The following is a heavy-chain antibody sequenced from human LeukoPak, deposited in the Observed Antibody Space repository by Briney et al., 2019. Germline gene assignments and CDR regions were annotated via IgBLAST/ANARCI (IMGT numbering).Heavy chain of an antibody. V-gene: IGHV1-3*03. D-gene: IGHD6-13*01. J-gene: IGHJ4*02. Sequence: EASVKVSCKASGYTFTNYVMHWVRQAPGQRLEWMGWINAGNGNTKYSQEFQGRVTTTRDTSASTVYMELSSLRSEDMAVYYCARDRGSSSWYLDYWGQGTLVTVSS. CDR1: GYTFTNYV. CDR2: INAGNGNT. CDR3: ARDRGSSSWYLDY.